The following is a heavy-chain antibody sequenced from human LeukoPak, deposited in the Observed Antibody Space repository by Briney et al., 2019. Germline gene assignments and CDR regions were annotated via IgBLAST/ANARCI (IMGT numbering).Heavy chain of an antibody. CDR3: ARGTVAYYYYYYGMDV. Sequence: PSETLSLTCAVYGGSFSDYYWSWIRQPPGKGLEWVGEINHSGSTNYNPSLKSRVTMSVDTSKNQFSLKLSSVTAADTAVYYCARGTVAYYYYYYGMDVWGQGTTVTVSS. J-gene: IGHJ6*02. D-gene: IGHD4-23*01. V-gene: IGHV4-34*01. CDR2: INHSGST. CDR1: GGSFSDYY.